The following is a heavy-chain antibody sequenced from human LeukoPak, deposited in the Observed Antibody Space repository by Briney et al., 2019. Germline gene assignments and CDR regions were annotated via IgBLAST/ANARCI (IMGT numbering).Heavy chain of an antibody. CDR2: IYYSGST. D-gene: IGHD3-22*01. CDR3: ARDPKPYYYDSSGYALGY. J-gene: IGHJ4*02. V-gene: IGHV4-59*01. Sequence: SETLSLTCTVSGGSISSYYWSWLRQPPGKGLEWIGYIYYSGSTNYNPSLKSRVTISVDTSKNQFSLKLSSVTAADTAVYYCARDPKPYYYDSSGYALGYWGQGTLVTVSS. CDR1: GGSISSYY.